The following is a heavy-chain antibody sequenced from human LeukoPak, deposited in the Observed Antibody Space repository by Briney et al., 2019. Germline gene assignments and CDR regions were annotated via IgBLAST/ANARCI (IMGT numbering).Heavy chain of an antibody. D-gene: IGHD5-18*01. CDR3: AREYSYGESGHFDY. CDR1: GGTFSSYA. V-gene: IGHV1-69*01. CDR2: IIPIFGTA. Sequence: GSSVTVSCTASGGTFSSYAISWVRQAPGQGLEWMGGIIPIFGTANYAQKFQGRVTITADESTSTAYMELSSLRSEDTAVYYCAREYSYGESGHFDYWGQGTLVTVSS. J-gene: IGHJ4*02.